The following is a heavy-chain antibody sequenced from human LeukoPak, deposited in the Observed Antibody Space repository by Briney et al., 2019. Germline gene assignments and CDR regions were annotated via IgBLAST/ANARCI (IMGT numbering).Heavy chain of an antibody. Sequence: RGASVKVSCKAPGYTFTSDGISWVRQAPGQGLEWMGWISAYNGNTNYAQKLQGRVTMTTDTSTSTAYMELRSLRSDDTAVYYCARDQGGWPHYYYYYGMDVWGQGTTVTVSS. CDR3: ARDQGGWPHYYYYYGMDV. CDR1: GYTFTSDG. D-gene: IGHD2-15*01. J-gene: IGHJ6*02. CDR2: ISAYNGNT. V-gene: IGHV1-18*01.